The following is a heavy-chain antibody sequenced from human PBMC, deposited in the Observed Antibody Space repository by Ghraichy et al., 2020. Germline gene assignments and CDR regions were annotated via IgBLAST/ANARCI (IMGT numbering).Heavy chain of an antibody. CDR2: ISYDGSNK. CDR3: AKGRSYYYDSSGYYSGSGGMDV. D-gene: IGHD3-22*01. J-gene: IGHJ6*02. Sequence: GGSLRLSCAASGFTFSSYGMHWVRQAPGKGLEWVAVISYDGSNKYYADSVKGRFTISRDNSKNTLYLQMNSLRAEDTAVYYCAKGRSYYYDSSGYYSGSGGMDVWGQGTTVTVSS. CDR1: GFTFSSYG. V-gene: IGHV3-30*18.